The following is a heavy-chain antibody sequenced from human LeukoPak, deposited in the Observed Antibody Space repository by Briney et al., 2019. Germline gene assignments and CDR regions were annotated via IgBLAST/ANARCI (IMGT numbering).Heavy chain of an antibody. V-gene: IGHV1-2*02. CDR2: INPNNGGT. Sequence: GASVKVSCKASGYTFTGYYMHWVRQAPGQGLEWMGWINPNNGGTKYAQKFRDRVTMTRDTSINTAYMELSSLRSDDTAVYYCARSRYCSGSSCYSLDYWGQGTLVTVSS. J-gene: IGHJ4*02. CDR1: GYTFTGYY. D-gene: IGHD2-15*01. CDR3: ARSRYCSGSSCYSLDY.